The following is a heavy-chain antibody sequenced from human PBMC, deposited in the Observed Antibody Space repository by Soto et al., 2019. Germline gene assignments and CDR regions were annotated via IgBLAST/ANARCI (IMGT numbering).Heavy chain of an antibody. CDR1: GGTFSSYS. D-gene: IGHD1-26*01. CDR3: ARDGGRHSGGIDY. CDR2: IIPIFGTA. J-gene: IGHJ4*02. V-gene: IGHV1-69*01. Sequence: QVQLVQSGAEVKKPGSSVKVSCKASGGTFSSYSINWVRQAPGQGLEWMGEIIPIFGTANYAQKFQGRVTITADESTSTAYMEPSSLRSQETAGYYCARDGGRHSGGIDYWGQGTLVTVSS.